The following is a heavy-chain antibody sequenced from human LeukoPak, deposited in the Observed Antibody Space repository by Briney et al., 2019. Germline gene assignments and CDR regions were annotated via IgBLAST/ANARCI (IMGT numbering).Heavy chain of an antibody. Sequence: RTTHYAAPVKARFTISRDDSKNTLYLQMNSLKTEDTAVYYCTTIGLSGYYDRSGYYYFDFWGQGTLVTVSS. D-gene: IGHD3-22*01. CDR3: TTIGLSGYYDRSGYYYFDF. CDR2: RTT. V-gene: IGHV3-15*01. J-gene: IGHJ4*02.